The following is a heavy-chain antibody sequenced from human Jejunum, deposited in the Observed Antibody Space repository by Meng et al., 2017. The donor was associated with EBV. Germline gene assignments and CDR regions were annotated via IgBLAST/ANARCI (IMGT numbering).Heavy chain of an antibody. D-gene: IGHD1-14*01. CDR3: ARASSERLLDY. CDR2: INQVGST. CDR1: TDVISSYEW. J-gene: IGHJ4*02. Sequence: QVLLQDSGQGQLKPSGTLSPTWPFPTDVISSYEWWSWVRQPPGKGLELLGEINQVGSTYYNPSLKSRVTISIDTSKRQFSLRLNSMTAADTAVYYCARASSERLLDYCGQGTLVTVSS. V-gene: IGHV4-4*02.